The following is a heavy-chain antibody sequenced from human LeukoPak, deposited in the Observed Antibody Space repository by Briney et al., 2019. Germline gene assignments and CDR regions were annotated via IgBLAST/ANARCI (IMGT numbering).Heavy chain of an antibody. J-gene: IGHJ3*01. CDR2: ISRRSDAI. V-gene: IGHV3-48*02. CDR3: ARDDGQGEARNAFDV. CDR1: GFIFSRYG. Sequence: GGSLRLSCAASGFIFSRYGMSWVRQAPGKGLEWLSYISRRSDAIYYADSVQGRFTVSRDNAKNSLFLQMISLRDEDTAVYYCARDDGQGEARNAFDVWGPGTMVTVSS. D-gene: IGHD3-16*01.